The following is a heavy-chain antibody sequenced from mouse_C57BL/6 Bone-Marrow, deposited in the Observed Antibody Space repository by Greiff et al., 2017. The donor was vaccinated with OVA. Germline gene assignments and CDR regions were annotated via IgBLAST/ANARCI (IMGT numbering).Heavy chain of an antibody. D-gene: IGHD1-1*01. Sequence: DVQLQESGPELVKPGASVKIPCKASGYTFTDYNMDWVKQSHGKSLEWIGDINPNNGGTIYNQKFKGKATLTVDKSSSTAYMELRSLTSEDTAVYYCARFTTVGPLDYWGQGTTLTVSS. CDR1: GYTFTDYN. CDR3: ARFTTVGPLDY. V-gene: IGHV1-18*01. CDR2: INPNNGGT. J-gene: IGHJ2*01.